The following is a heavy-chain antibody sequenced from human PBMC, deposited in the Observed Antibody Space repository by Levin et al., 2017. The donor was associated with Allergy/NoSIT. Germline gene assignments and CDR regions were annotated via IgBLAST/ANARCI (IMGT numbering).Heavy chain of an antibody. CDR3: ARVIRDSSGYYYYDYGMDV. CDR1: GGTFSSYA. Sequence: GASVKVSCKASGGTFSSYAISWVRQAPGQGLEWMGGIIPIFGTANYAQKFQGRVTITADKSTSTAYMELSSLRSEDTAVYYCARVIRDSSGYYYYDYGMDVWGQGTTVTVSS. V-gene: IGHV1-69*06. D-gene: IGHD3-22*01. CDR2: IIPIFGTA. J-gene: IGHJ6*02.